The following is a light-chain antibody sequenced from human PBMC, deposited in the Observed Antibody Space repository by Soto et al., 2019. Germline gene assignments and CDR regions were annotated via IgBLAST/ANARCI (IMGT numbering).Light chain of an antibody. J-gene: IGKJ4*01. Sequence: DVQMTHSPSSLSASVGDRVTITCRASQSINNWLAWYQQKPGKAPKFLIYDASTLETGVPSRFSGSASGTEFTLTISGLQPEDVASYYCQQYDTYPLTFGGGTRVELK. V-gene: IGKV1-5*01. CDR2: DAS. CDR1: QSINNW. CDR3: QQYDTYPLT.